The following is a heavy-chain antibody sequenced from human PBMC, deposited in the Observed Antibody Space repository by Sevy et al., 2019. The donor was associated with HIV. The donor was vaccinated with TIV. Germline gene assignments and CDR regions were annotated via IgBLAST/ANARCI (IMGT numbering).Heavy chain of an antibody. Sequence: ASVKVSCKASGYTFTSYGISWVRQAPGQGLEWMGWISAYNGNTNYAQKLQGRVTMTTDTSTSTAYMELGSLRSDETAVYYCAGYCTNGVCPKSGYYYGMDVWGQGTTVTVSS. CDR3: AGYCTNGVCPKSGYYYGMDV. CDR2: ISAYNGNT. D-gene: IGHD2-8*01. V-gene: IGHV1-18*01. J-gene: IGHJ6*02. CDR1: GYTFTSYG.